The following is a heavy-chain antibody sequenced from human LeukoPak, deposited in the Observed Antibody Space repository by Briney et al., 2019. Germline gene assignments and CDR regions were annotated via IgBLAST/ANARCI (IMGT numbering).Heavy chain of an antibody. J-gene: IGHJ4*02. CDR3: AREAIFDSTGYYYSFDY. CDR1: GGSISSSSYY. Sequence: SETLSLTCTVSGGSISSSSYYWSWIRQPPGKGLEWIGYIYFSGSTNYNPSLKSRVTISVDTSKNQFSLKLTSVTAADTAVYYCAREAIFDSTGYYYSFDYWGQGTLVTVSS. V-gene: IGHV4-61*05. CDR2: IYFSGST. D-gene: IGHD3-22*01.